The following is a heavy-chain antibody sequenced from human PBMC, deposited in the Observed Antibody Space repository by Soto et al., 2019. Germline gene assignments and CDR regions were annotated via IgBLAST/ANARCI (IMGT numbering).Heavy chain of an antibody. J-gene: IGHJ6*02. V-gene: IGHV4-38-2*02. Sequence: SETLSLTCAVSGSSMSGFYWGWVRQPPGKGLEWIGSIFHSGNSYYNPSLKSRVILSVDTSKNQFSLNLTAAIAAATAVYYCAREDDGMDVWGQGTPVTVSS. CDR3: AREDDGMDV. CDR1: GSSMSGFY. CDR2: IFHSGNS.